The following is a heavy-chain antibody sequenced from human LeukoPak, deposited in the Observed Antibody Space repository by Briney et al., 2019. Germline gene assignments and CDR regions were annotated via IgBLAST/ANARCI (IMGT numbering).Heavy chain of an antibody. D-gene: IGHD6-19*01. Sequence: SETLSLTCTVSGGSISSGSYYWSWIRQPAGKGLEWIGRIYTSGSTNYNPSLKSRVTISVDTSKNQFSLKLSSVTAADTAVYYCARARTYSSGWFPLGWYFDLWGRGTLVTVSS. CDR3: ARARTYSSGWFPLGWYFDL. V-gene: IGHV4-61*02. CDR2: IYTSGST. J-gene: IGHJ2*01. CDR1: GGSISSGSYY.